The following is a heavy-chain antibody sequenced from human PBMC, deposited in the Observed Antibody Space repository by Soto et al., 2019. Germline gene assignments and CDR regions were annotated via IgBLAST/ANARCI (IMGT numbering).Heavy chain of an antibody. V-gene: IGHV1-2*02. D-gene: IGHD2-2*01. CDR1: GYIFPDYY. Sequence: ASVKVSCKASGYIFPDYYINWVRQAPGQGLERVGWINPNNGDTNYEQQFQGRVTMSTDTFISTAYMELNRLRSDDTAVYDCARRYCSSNSGHNWFDSWGEGTLVTVSS. CDR3: ARRYCSSNSGHNWFDS. J-gene: IGHJ5*01. CDR2: INPNNGDT.